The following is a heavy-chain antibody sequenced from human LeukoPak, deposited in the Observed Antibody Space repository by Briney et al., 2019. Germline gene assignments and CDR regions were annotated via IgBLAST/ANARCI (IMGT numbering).Heavy chain of an antibody. CDR2: ISGSGGST. CDR3: AKDAERDSSGYYSAFDY. D-gene: IGHD3-22*01. Sequence: PGGSLRLSCAASGFTFSSYAMSWVRQAPGKGLEWVSAISGSGGSTYYADSVKGRFTISRDNSKNTLYLQMNSLRAEDTAAYYCAKDAERDSSGYYSAFDYWGQGTLVTVSS. J-gene: IGHJ4*02. CDR1: GFTFSSYA. V-gene: IGHV3-23*01.